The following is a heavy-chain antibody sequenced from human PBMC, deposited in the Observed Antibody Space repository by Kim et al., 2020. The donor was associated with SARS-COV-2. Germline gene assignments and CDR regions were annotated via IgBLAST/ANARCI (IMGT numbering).Heavy chain of an antibody. Sequence: SETLSLTCAVYGGSFSGYYWSWIRQPPGKGLEWIGEINHSGSTNYSPSLKSRVTISLDTSKNQFSLKLSSVTAADTAVYYCATSRSGSSHYGMDVWDQGTTVTVSS. J-gene: IGHJ6*02. CDR2: INHSGST. D-gene: IGHD3-10*01. V-gene: IGHV4-34*01. CDR1: GGSFSGYY. CDR3: ATSRSGSSHYGMDV.